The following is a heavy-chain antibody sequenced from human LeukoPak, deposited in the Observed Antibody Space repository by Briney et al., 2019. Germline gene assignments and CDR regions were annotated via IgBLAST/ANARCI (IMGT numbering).Heavy chain of an antibody. CDR1: GSTFGDYA. CDR3: TTYYYDSSGYPVDY. Sequence: PGGSLRLSCTASGSTFGDYAMSWFRQAPGKGLEWVGFIRSKAYGGTTEYAASVKGRFTISRDDSKSIAYLQMNSLKTEDTAVYYCTTYYYDSSGYPVDYWGQGTLVTVSS. CDR2: IRSKAYGGTT. D-gene: IGHD3-22*01. V-gene: IGHV3-49*03. J-gene: IGHJ4*02.